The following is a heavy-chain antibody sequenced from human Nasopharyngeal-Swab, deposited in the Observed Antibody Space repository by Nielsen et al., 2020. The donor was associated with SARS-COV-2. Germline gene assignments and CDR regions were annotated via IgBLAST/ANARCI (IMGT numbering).Heavy chain of an antibody. J-gene: IGHJ4*02. V-gene: IGHV6-1*01. CDR2: TYYGSKWYN. CDR3: ARGFLREGFDS. Sequence: SQTLSLTCAISGDSVSSNNVGWNWIRQSPSRGLEWLGRTYYGSKWYNHYAPSVKSRVTIKPDTSKNQFSLQMDSMTPEDTAVYYCARGFLREGFDSWGQGILVTVSS. D-gene: IGHD1-26*01. CDR1: GDSVSSNNVG.